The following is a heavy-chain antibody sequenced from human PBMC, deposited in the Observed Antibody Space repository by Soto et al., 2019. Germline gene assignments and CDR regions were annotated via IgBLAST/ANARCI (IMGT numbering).Heavy chain of an antibody. V-gene: IGHV3-23*01. CDR1: GFTFSNFD. CDR3: ATGTAAPAH. D-gene: IGHD6-13*01. J-gene: IGHJ1*01. Sequence: EVQLLESGGGLVQPGGSLILCCAASGFTFSNFDMSWVRQAPGKGLEWVSGISTSGGTTYYADSVKGRFTSSRDNSMNTLYRQMTSLRAEDTAVYYCATGTAAPAHWGQGTLVTVSS. CDR2: ISTSGGTT.